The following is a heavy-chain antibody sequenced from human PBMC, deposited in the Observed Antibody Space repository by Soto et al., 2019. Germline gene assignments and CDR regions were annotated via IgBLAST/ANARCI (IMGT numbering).Heavy chain of an antibody. CDR1: GASISSGDYL. CDR3: ARDNPDRDDFWANYNMNV. D-gene: IGHD3-3*01. CDR2: IHYSGST. J-gene: IGHJ6*02. V-gene: IGHV4-30-4*01. Sequence: QVQLQESGPGLVKLSQTLSLTCTVSGASISSGDYLWNWIRQSPGKGLEWIGYIHYSGSTYYNPSLKSRVTILIYTSKNQFPLKLSSVTAADTAVYYCARDNPDRDDFWANYNMNVWGQGTTVTVSS.